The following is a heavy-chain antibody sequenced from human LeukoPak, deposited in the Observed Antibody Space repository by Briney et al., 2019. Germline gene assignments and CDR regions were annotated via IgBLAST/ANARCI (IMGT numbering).Heavy chain of an antibody. D-gene: IGHD4-17*01. J-gene: IGHJ4*02. CDR2: INHSGST. CDR1: GGSFSGYY. Sequence: SETLSLTCAVYGGSFSGYYWSWIRQPPGKGLEWIGEINHSGSTNYNPSLKSRVTISVDTSKNQFSLKLSSVTAADTAVYYCARYGDYVLSFDYWGQGTLVTVSS. V-gene: IGHV4-34*09. CDR3: ARYGDYVLSFDY.